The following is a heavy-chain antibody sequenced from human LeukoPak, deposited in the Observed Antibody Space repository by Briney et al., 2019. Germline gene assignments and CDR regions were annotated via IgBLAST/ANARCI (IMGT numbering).Heavy chain of an antibody. V-gene: IGHV3-21*01. CDR2: ISSSSSYI. Sequence: PGGSLRLSCAASGFTFSSYSMNWVRQAPGKGLEWVSSISSSSSYIYYADSVKGRFTISRDNAKNSLYLQMNSLRAEDTAVYYCARDHGYSSSWYPYYFGYWGQGTLVTVSS. J-gene: IGHJ4*02. D-gene: IGHD6-13*01. CDR3: ARDHGYSSSWYPYYFGY. CDR1: GFTFSSYS.